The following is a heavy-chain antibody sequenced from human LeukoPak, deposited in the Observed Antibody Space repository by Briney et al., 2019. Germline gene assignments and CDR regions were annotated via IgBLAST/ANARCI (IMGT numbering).Heavy chain of an antibody. J-gene: IGHJ4*02. D-gene: IGHD3-3*01. CDR1: GFSFSSYW. V-gene: IGHV3-7*01. CDR3: PSETNEFWSGRRIHC. Sequence: GGSLRLSCAGSGFSFSSYWMTWVRQAPGKGLEWVANIKQDGSEKYYADSVKGRFTISRDNAKNSLYLQMNSLIAEDTAVYYYPSETNEFWSGRRIHCWGQGTLVSVCS. CDR2: IKQDGSEK.